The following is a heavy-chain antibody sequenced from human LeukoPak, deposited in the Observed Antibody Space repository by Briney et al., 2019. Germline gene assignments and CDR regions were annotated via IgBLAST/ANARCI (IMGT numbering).Heavy chain of an antibody. CDR3: ASPPILRNCGGDCYYYYGMDV. V-gene: IGHV1-69*04. CDR1: GGTFSSHA. CDR2: IIPVFDII. Sequence: SVKVSCKASGGTFSSHAITWVRQAPGQGLEWMGRIIPVFDIINYAQKFQGRVTITADKSTSTAYMELSSLRSEDTAVYYCASPPILRNCGGDCYYYYGMDVWGQGTTVTISS. D-gene: IGHD2-21*02. J-gene: IGHJ6*02.